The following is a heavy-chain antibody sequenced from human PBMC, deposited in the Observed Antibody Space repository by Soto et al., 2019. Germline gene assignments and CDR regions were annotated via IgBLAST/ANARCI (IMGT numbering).Heavy chain of an antibody. Sequence: GGFLRLSCAASGFIFGSYSMNWVRQAPGKGLEWVSIISSSGSTIYYADAVKGRFTISRDNAKNSLYLQMNSLRVEDTAVYYCAKEGPVTTATTCFDYWGQGTLVNVSS. CDR3: AKEGPVTTATTCFDY. CDR1: GFIFGSYS. J-gene: IGHJ4*02. CDR2: ISSSGSTI. D-gene: IGHD1-7*01. V-gene: IGHV3-21*01.